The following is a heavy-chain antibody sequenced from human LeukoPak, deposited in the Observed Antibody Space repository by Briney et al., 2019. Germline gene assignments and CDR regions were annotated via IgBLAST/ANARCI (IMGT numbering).Heavy chain of an antibody. CDR3: ARGHDGVVGRFDP. CDR1: GGSISSYY. Sequence: SETLSLTCTVSGGSISSYYWIWIRQPPRKGLEWIGYISYSGSTNYNPSLKSRVTISVDTSKNQFSLKLSSVTAADTAVYYCARGHDGVVGRFDPWGQGTLVTVSS. J-gene: IGHJ5*02. V-gene: IGHV4-59*01. D-gene: IGHD2-15*01. CDR2: ISYSGST.